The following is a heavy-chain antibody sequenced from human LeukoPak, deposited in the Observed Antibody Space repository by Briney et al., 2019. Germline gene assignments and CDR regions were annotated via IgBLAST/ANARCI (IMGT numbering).Heavy chain of an antibody. V-gene: IGHV4-39*01. J-gene: IGHJ4*02. CDR3: ASRYSSGWYIDYFFDY. D-gene: IGHD6-19*01. CDR1: GGSISSSSYY. CDR2: IYYSGST. Sequence: SETLSLTCTVSGGSISSSSYYWGWIRQPPGKRLEWIGSIYYSGSTYYNPSLKSRVTISVDTSKNQFSLKLSSVSAADTAVYYCASRYSSGWYIDYFFDYWGQGTLVTVSS.